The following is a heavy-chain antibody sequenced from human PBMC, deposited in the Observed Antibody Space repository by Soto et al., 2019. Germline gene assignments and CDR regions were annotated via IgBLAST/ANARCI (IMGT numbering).Heavy chain of an antibody. J-gene: IGHJ4*02. D-gene: IGHD2-2*01. V-gene: IGHV3-30-3*01. Sequence: QVQLVESGGGVVQPGRSLRLSCAASGFTFSSYAMHWVRQAPGKGLEWVAVISYDGSNKYYADSVKGRFTISRDNSKNTLYLQMNSLRAEDTAVYYCARDHGGSPSGYWGQGTLVTVSS. CDR3: ARDHGGSPSGY. CDR2: ISYDGSNK. CDR1: GFTFSSYA.